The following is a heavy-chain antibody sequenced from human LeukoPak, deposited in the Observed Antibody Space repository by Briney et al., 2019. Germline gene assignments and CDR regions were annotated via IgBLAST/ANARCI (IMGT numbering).Heavy chain of an antibody. CDR2: IIPILGIA. D-gene: IGHD6-19*01. CDR3: ARTHSSGWPNYFDY. V-gene: IGHV1-69*04. Sequence: SVKVSCKASGGTFSSYAISWVRQAPGQGLEWMGRIIPILGIANYAQKFRGRVTITADKSTSTAYMELSSLRSEDTAVYYCARTHSSGWPNYFDYWGQGTLVTVSS. CDR1: GGTFSSYA. J-gene: IGHJ4*02.